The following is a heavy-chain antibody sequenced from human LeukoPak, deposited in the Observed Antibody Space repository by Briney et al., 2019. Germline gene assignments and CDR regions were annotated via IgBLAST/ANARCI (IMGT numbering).Heavy chain of an antibody. CDR2: IYSSGST. CDR3: ARSSEGRYYYDSSGYSYYYYYMDV. D-gene: IGHD3-22*01. V-gene: IGHV4-61*02. CDR1: GGSISSYSNY. J-gene: IGHJ6*03. Sequence: PSQTLSLTCTVSGGSISSYSNYWSWIRQPAGKGLEWIGRIYSSGSTNYNPSLKSRVTISVDTSKNQFSLKLTSVTAADTAVYYCARSSEGRYYYDSSGYSYYYYYMDVWGKGTTVTISS.